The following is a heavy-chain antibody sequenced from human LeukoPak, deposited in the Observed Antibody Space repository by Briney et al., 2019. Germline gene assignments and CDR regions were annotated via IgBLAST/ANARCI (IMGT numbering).Heavy chain of an antibody. CDR3: ARGGSMARGVL. Sequence: GGSLRLSCAVSGFTVSSDLMNWVRQAPGMGLEWVSSMNSGGDTYYADSVKGRFIISRDKSRNTLYLQMNSLRVDDTAVYYCARGGSMARGVLWGQGTLVTVSS. J-gene: IGHJ4*02. D-gene: IGHD3-10*01. V-gene: IGHV3-53*01. CDR1: GFTVSSDL. CDR2: MNSGGDT.